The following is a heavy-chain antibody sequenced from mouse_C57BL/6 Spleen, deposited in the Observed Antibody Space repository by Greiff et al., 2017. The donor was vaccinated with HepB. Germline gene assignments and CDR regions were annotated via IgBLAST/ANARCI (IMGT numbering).Heavy chain of an antibody. D-gene: IGHD2-4*01. V-gene: IGHV1-54*01. Sequence: QVQLKQSGAELVRPGTSVKVSCKASGYAFTNYLIEWVKQRPGQGLEWIGVINPGSGGTNYNEKFKGKATLTADKSSSTAYMQLSSLTSEDSAVYFCARGDYDGYYYAMDYWGQGTSVTVSS. CDR2: INPGSGGT. CDR3: ARGDYDGYYYAMDY. J-gene: IGHJ4*01. CDR1: GYAFTNYL.